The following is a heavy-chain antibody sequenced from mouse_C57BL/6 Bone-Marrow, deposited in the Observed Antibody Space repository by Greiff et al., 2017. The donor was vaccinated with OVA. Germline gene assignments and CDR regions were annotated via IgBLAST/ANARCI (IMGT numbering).Heavy chain of an antibody. D-gene: IGHD1-1*01. Sequence: VNVVESGAELVRPGASVTLSCKASGYTFTDYEMHWVKQTPVHGLEWIGAIDPETGGTAYNQKFKGKAILTADKSSSTAYMELRSLTSEDSAVYYCTRLDTTVVATDYWGQGTTLTVSS. CDR3: TRLDTTVVATDY. J-gene: IGHJ2*01. CDR1: GYTFTDYE. CDR2: IDPETGGT. V-gene: IGHV1-15*01.